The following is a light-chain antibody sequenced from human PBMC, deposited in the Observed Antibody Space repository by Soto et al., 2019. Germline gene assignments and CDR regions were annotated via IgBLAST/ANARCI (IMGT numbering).Light chain of an antibody. CDR3: QQYNSYWT. V-gene: IGKV1-5*01. Sequence: DIQMTQSPSTLSASVGDRVTITCRASQSISSWLAWYQQKPGKAPKLLIDDASSLESGVPSRFSGSGSGTEFSLTISSLQPDDFATYYCQQYNSYWTFGQGTTVEIK. J-gene: IGKJ1*01. CDR1: QSISSW. CDR2: DAS.